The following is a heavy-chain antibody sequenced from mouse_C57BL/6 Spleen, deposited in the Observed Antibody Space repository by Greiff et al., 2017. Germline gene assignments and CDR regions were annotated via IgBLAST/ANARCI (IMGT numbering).Heavy chain of an antibody. Sequence: VQLQQPGAELVRPGSSVKLSCKASGYTFTSYWMDWVKQRPGQGLEWIGNIYPSDSETHYNQKFKDKATLTVDKSSSTAYMQLSSLTSEDSAVYYCARVTTVADWYFDVWGTGTTVTVSS. CDR1: GYTFTSYW. CDR3: ARVTTVADWYFDV. V-gene: IGHV1-61*01. D-gene: IGHD1-1*01. CDR2: IYPSDSET. J-gene: IGHJ1*03.